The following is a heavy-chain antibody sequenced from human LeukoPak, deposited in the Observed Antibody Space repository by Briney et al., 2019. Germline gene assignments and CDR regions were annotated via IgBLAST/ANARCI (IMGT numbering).Heavy chain of an antibody. CDR1: GGSFSSYD. J-gene: IGHJ3*02. D-gene: IGHD3-10*01. CDR2: IIPILGTA. CDR3: ARDYYGSGSYPLGADNDAFDI. V-gene: IGHV1-69*05. Sequence: SVTVSRKCSGGSFSSYDYSWVRQAPGQGHEWVGGIIPILGTANYAQKFQGRVTISTDESTSTAYMELSSLRSEDTTVYYCARDYYGSGSYPLGADNDAFDIWGQGTMVTVSS.